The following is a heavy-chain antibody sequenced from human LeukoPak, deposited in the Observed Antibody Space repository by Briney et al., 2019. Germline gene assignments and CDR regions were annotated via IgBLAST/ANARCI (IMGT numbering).Heavy chain of an antibody. CDR1: GFTFSSYS. Sequence: GGSLRLSCATSGFTFSSYSMNWVRQAPGRGLEWVSYISSSSSTIYYADSVKGRFTISRDNAKNSLYLQMNSLRAEDTAVYYCARDRRITRWGQGTLVTVSS. CDR3: ARDRRITR. J-gene: IGHJ4*02. CDR2: ISSSSSTI. D-gene: IGHD1-20*01. V-gene: IGHV3-48*01.